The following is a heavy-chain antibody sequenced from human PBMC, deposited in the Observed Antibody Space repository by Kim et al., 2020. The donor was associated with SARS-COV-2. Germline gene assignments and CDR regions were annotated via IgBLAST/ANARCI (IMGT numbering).Heavy chain of an antibody. V-gene: IGHV3-30*18. Sequence: GGSLRLSCAASGFTFSSYGMYWVRQAPGKGLEWVAVISYDGSNKYYADSVKGRFTISRDNSKNTLYLQMNSLRAEDTAVYYCAKPAYSSGWYGENWGQGTLVTVSS. D-gene: IGHD6-19*01. CDR3: AKPAYSSGWYGEN. CDR1: GFTFSSYG. CDR2: ISYDGSNK. J-gene: IGHJ4*02.